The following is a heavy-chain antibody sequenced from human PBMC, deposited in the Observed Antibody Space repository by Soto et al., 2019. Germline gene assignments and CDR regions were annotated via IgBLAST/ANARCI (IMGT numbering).Heavy chain of an antibody. CDR3: ARESECEHQFDP. CDR2: IYYSGST. V-gene: IGHV4-61*08. Sequence: SSETLSLTCTVSGGSISSGGYYWSWIRQPPGKGLEWIGYIYYSGSTNYNPSLKSRVTISVDTSKNQFSLKLSSVTAADTAVYYCARESECEHQFDPWGQGTLVTVSS. D-gene: IGHD3-3*01. CDR1: GGSISSGGYY. J-gene: IGHJ5*02.